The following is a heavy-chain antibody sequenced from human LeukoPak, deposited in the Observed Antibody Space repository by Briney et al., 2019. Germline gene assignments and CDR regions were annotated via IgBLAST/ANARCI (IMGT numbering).Heavy chain of an antibody. CDR2: IYPSDSDT. CDR1: GYNFNTYW. Sequence: GESLKISCKGSGYNFNTYWIDWVRQMPGKGLEWMGIIYPSDSDTRYSPSFQGQVTISVDKSISTAYLQWSSLQASDSAMYYCARLYGRNLGYWGQGTLLTVSS. CDR3: ARLYGRNLGY. J-gene: IGHJ4*02. V-gene: IGHV5-51*01. D-gene: IGHD1-26*01.